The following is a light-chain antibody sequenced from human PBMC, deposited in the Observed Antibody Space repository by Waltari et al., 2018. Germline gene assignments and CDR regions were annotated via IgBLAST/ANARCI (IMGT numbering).Light chain of an antibody. CDR2: GAT. J-gene: IGLJ1*01. CDR3: QSSDGSLSGWV. V-gene: IGLV1-40*01. CDR1: NSNIGADYD. Sequence: QPVLTQPPSVSGAPGQRVTISCTGSNSNIGADYDVHWYQQLPGTAPKLLLTGATPRPAGVPDRFSGSKSGTSASLAITGLQAEDEGDFYCQSSDGSLSGWVFGTGTTVTVL.